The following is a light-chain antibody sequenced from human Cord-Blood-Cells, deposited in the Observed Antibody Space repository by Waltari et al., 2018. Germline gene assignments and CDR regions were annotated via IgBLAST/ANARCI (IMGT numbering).Light chain of an antibody. Sequence: EIVLTQSPAPLSLSPGARATLSCRASQSVSSYLAWYQQKPGQAPRLLIYDASNRATGIPARFSGSGSGTDFTLTISSLEPEDFAVYYCQQRSNWPPTFGQGTKVEIK. CDR1: QSVSSY. CDR2: DAS. J-gene: IGKJ1*01. CDR3: QQRSNWPPT. V-gene: IGKV3-11*01.